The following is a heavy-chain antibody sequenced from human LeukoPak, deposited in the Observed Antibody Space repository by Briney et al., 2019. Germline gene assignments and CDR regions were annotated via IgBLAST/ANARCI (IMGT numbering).Heavy chain of an antibody. Sequence: GGSLRLSCVASGFTFSNHWMNWVRQAPGKGLKWVADIKQDGSEIYYMDSVKGRFTISRDNAKNSLFLQMNSLRAEDTAVYFCARDHQRSNWDRGQGTLVTVSS. V-gene: IGHV3-7*01. CDR3: ARDHQRSNWD. D-gene: IGHD1-26*01. CDR2: IKQDGSEI. J-gene: IGHJ4*02. CDR1: GFTFSNHW.